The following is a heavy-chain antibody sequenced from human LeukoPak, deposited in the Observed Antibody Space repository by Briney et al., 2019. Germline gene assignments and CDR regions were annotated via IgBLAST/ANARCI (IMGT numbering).Heavy chain of an antibody. CDR2: IYYSGST. D-gene: IGHD3-3*01. J-gene: IGHJ6*02. CDR1: GGSISSGDYY. Sequence: PSETLSLTCTVSGGSISSGDYYWSWIRQPPGKGLEWIGYIYYSGSTYYNPSLKSRVTISVDTSKNQFSLKLSSVTAADTAVYYCARDSPIWSGYITAKNYYYYGMDVWGQGTTVTVSS. V-gene: IGHV4-30-4*01. CDR3: ARDSPIWSGYITAKNYYYYGMDV.